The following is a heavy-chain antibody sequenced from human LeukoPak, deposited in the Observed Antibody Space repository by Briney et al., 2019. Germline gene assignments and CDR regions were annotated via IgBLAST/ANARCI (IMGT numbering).Heavy chain of an antibody. D-gene: IGHD6-19*01. J-gene: IGHJ4*02. V-gene: IGHV1-18*01. CDR2: ISASNGNT. CDR3: ARDRDYSSGYFDY. Sequence: ASVKVSCKASGYTLISYGISWVRQAPGQGLEWMGWISASNGNTKYAQNLQGRVTMTTDTSTSTAYMELRSLRSDDTAVYYCARDRDYSSGYFDYWGQGTLVTVSS. CDR1: GYTLISYG.